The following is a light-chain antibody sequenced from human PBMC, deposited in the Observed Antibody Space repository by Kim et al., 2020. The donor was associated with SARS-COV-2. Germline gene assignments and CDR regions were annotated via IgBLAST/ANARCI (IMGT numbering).Light chain of an antibody. CDR1: QSVSSSY. V-gene: IGKV3-20*01. Sequence: EIVLTQSPGTLSLSPGERATLSCRASQSVSSSYLAWYQQKPGQAPRLLFYGASSRDTGIPDRFSGSGSGTDFTLTISRLEPEDFAVYYCQQYGSSPWTFGPGTKVDIK. J-gene: IGKJ1*01. CDR3: QQYGSSPWT. CDR2: GAS.